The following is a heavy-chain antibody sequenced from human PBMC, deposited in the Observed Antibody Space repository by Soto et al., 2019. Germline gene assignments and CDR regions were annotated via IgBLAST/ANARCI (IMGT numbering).Heavy chain of an antibody. CDR1: GGTFSSYA. V-gene: IGHV1-69*13. CDR2: IIPIFGTA. D-gene: IGHD3-22*01. Sequence: SVKVSCKACGGTFSSYAISWVRQAPGQGLEWMGGIIPIFGTANYAQKFQGRVTITADESTSTAYMELSSLRSEDTAVYYCARGDYDSSGYYYGVDNRGQENLVTISS. J-gene: IGHJ4*02. CDR3: ARGDYDSSGYYYGVDN.